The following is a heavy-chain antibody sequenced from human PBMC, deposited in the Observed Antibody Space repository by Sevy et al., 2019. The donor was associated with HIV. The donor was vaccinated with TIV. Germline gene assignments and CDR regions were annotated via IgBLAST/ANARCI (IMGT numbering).Heavy chain of an antibody. D-gene: IGHD3-22*01. CDR2: IGTNGDGR. V-gene: IGHV3-23*01. CDR3: SKPIYFYDNSGYSGDY. J-gene: IGHJ4*02. Sequence: GGSLRLSCVASGFTFSSHAMNRVRQVPGKGLEWVSSIGTNGDGRYYADSVKGRFTISRDNSKSTLYLQMNSLRAEDTALYYCSKPIYFYDNSGYSGDYWGQGIRVTVSS. CDR1: GFTFSSHA.